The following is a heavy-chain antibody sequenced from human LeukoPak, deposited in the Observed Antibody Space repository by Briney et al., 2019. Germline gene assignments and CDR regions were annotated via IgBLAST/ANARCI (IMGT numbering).Heavy chain of an antibody. CDR3: ASGYGDYGAGASDI. CDR2: IKQDGSEK. V-gene: IGHV3-7*01. Sequence: GGSLRLSCAASGFTFSSYWMSWVRQAPGKGLEWVANIKQDGSEKYYVDSVKGRFTISRDNAKNSLYLQMNSLRAEDTAVYYCASGYGDYGAGASDIWGQGTMVTVSS. J-gene: IGHJ3*02. D-gene: IGHD4-17*01. CDR1: GFTFSSYW.